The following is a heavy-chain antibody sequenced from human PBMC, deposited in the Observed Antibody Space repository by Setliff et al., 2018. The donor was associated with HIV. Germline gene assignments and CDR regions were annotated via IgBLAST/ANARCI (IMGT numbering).Heavy chain of an antibody. Sequence: HGESLKISCRTSGYNFATYYIAWVRQMPGKGPEWMGSVNPGDSSTQYNPSLQGQVTMSADKLINTAYLQWSSLKASDTAMYYCATRLLGYSGYGYWGQGTLVTVSS. J-gene: IGHJ4*02. D-gene: IGHD5-12*01. CDR3: ATRLLGYSGYGY. CDR2: VNPGDSST. CDR1: GYNFATYY. V-gene: IGHV5-51*01.